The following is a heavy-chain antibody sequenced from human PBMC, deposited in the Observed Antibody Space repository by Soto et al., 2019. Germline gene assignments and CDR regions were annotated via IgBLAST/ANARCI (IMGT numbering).Heavy chain of an antibody. Sequence: PGGSLRLSCAASGFTFSSYAMSWVRQAPGKGLEWVSAISGSGGSTYYADSVKGRFTISRDNSKNTLYLQMNSLRAEDTAVYYCAKDEYYDYIWGSYRLDDAFDIWGQGTMVTVSS. CDR2: ISGSGGST. CDR1: GFTFSSYA. J-gene: IGHJ3*02. CDR3: AKDEYYDYIWGSYRLDDAFDI. V-gene: IGHV3-23*01. D-gene: IGHD3-16*02.